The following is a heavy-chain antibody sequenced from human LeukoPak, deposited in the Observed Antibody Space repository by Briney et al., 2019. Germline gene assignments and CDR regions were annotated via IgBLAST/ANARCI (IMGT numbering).Heavy chain of an antibody. Sequence: ASVKVSCKGSGGTFSSYDINWVRQATGQGLEWMGWMNPNSGNTGYAQKLQGRVTMTTDTSTSTAYMELRSLRSDDTAVYYCARAGKRGEFTVWGQGTLVTVSS. J-gene: IGHJ4*02. V-gene: IGHV1-8*02. CDR1: GGTFSSYD. D-gene: IGHD3-16*01. CDR3: ARAGKRGEFTV. CDR2: MNPNSGNT.